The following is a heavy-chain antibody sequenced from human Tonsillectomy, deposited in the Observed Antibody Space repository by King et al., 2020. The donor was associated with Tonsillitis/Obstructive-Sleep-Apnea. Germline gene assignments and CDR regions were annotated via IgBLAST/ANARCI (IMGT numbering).Heavy chain of an antibody. V-gene: IGHV1-69*10. CDR3: ARDKAAAGIAVAAMDAFDI. Sequence: VQLVESGAEVKKPGSSVKVSCKASGGTFSSYAITWVRQAPGQGLEWMGGIIPILGIANYAQKFQSRVTFTADRSTSTAYMELSSLRSEDTAMYYCARDKAAAGIAVAAMDAFDIWGKGTMVTVSS. CDR1: GGTFSSYA. CDR2: IIPILGIA. J-gene: IGHJ3*02. D-gene: IGHD6-19*01.